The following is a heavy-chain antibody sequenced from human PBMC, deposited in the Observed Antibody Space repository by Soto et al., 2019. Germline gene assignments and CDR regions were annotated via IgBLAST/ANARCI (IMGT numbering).Heavy chain of an antibody. J-gene: IGHJ3*02. D-gene: IGHD4-17*01. V-gene: IGHV4-31*03. CDR2: IYYSGST. Sequence: KASETLSLTCTVSGGSISSGCYYWSWIRQHPGKGLEWIGYIYYSGSTYYNPSLKSRVTISVDTSKNQFSLKLSSVTAADTAVYYCARERATVTTTTAFDIWGQGTMVTVSS. CDR3: ARERATVTTTTAFDI. CDR1: GGSISSGCYY.